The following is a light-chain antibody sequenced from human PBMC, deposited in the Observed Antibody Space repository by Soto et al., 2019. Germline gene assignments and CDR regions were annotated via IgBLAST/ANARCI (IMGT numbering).Light chain of an antibody. Sequence: IQMSQSPSTLSASVDERVTITCRASQSISNWLAWYQHKPGKAPKLLIYKASSLRSGVPSRFSGSGSGTEFTLTISSLQPDAFATYYCQQYENYWTCGQGTKVDI. CDR1: QSISNW. J-gene: IGKJ1*01. CDR2: KAS. CDR3: QQYENYWT. V-gene: IGKV1-5*03.